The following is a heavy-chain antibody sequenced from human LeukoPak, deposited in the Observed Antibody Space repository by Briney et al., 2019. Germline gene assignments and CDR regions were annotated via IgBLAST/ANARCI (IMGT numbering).Heavy chain of an antibody. CDR3: ARERTSGWDAFDF. V-gene: IGHV3-74*01. D-gene: IGHD6-19*01. J-gene: IGHJ4*02. Sequence: GGSLRLSCAASGFTFSSLWMHWVRQAPGKGLVWVSRINSVGSSTSYADSVKGRFTISRDNAKNTLYLQMNSMRAEDTAVHYCARERTSGWDAFDFWGQGTLVTVSS. CDR2: INSVGSST. CDR1: GFTFSSLW.